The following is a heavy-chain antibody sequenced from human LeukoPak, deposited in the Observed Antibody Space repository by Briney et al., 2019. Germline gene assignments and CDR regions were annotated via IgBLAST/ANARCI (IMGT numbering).Heavy chain of an antibody. Sequence: SGTLSFTCAVSGGSISSSNWWSWVRQPPGKGLEWIGEIYHSGSTNYNPSLKSRVTISVDKSKNQFSLKLSSVTAADTAVYYCARDHGFWSGYYNWNWFDPWGQGTLVTVSS. V-gene: IGHV4-4*02. D-gene: IGHD3-3*01. CDR3: ARDHGFWSGYYNWNWFDP. J-gene: IGHJ5*02. CDR1: GGSISSSNW. CDR2: IYHSGST.